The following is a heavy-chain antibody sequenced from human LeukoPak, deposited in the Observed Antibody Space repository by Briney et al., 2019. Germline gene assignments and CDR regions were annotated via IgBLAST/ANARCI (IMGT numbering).Heavy chain of an antibody. CDR2: ISGSGGNT. D-gene: IGHD6-19*01. Sequence: GGSLRLSCAASGFTFSSYAMTWVRQAPGKGLEWVSAISGSGGNTYYAGFVKGRFTISRDNSKNTLYLQINRLRAEDTAVYYCAGSDSKWLVLYYYYMDVWGKGTTVTVSS. J-gene: IGHJ6*03. V-gene: IGHV3-23*01. CDR1: GFTFSSYA. CDR3: AGSDSKWLVLYYYYMDV.